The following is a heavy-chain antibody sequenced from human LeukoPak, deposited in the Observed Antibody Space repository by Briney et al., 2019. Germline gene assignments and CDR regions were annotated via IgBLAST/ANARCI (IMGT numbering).Heavy chain of an antibody. CDR3: AREPTPIIL. CDR1: GFTFSTCS. V-gene: IGHV3-21*01. D-gene: IGHD4-11*01. Sequence: GGSLRLSCAASGFTFSTCSMNWVRQTPGKGLEWVSSISSRSTYIYYADSVKGRFTISRDNAKNSLFLQMSSLRAEDTAVYYCAREPTPIILWGQGTLVTVSS. J-gene: IGHJ4*02. CDR2: ISSRSTYI.